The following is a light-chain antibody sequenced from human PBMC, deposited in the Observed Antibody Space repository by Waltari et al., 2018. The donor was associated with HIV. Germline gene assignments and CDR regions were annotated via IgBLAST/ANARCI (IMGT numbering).Light chain of an antibody. Sequence: QSALTQPAAASGSPGQSITISCTGTSSDVVAYNYVSWYQQHPNKAPKLMIYEVSNRPSGVSNRFSGAQSGHPASLAISGLQAEDEAGYYCSSYTTTRTLVFGGGTQLAVL. J-gene: IGLJ2*01. CDR3: SSYTTTRTLV. CDR2: EVS. V-gene: IGLV2-14*01. CDR1: SSDVVAYNY.